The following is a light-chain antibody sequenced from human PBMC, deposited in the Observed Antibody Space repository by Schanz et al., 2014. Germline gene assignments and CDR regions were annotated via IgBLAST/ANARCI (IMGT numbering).Light chain of an antibody. CDR3: QQRSNWPPYT. CDR2: GAS. CDR1: QSVSSSY. J-gene: IGKJ2*01. Sequence: EIVLTQSPGTLSLSPGERATLSCRASQSVSSSYLAWYRQKPGQAPRLLIYGASSRATGIPDRFSGSGSGTDFTLTISRLEPEDFAVYYCQQRSNWPPYTFGQGTKLEIK. V-gene: IGKV3D-20*02.